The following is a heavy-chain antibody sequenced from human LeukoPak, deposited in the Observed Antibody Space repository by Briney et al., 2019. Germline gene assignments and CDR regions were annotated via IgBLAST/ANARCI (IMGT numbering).Heavy chain of an antibody. D-gene: IGHD3-22*01. CDR3: ASPRGGSYYYDSSGHYPPFDY. CDR1: GGSFSGYY. CDR2: IYYSGST. Sequence: SETLSLTCAVYGGSFSGYYWSWIRQPPGKGLEWIGSIYYSGSTYYNPSLKSRVTISVDTSKNQFSLKLSSVTAADTAVYYCASPRGGSYYYDSSGHYPPFDYWGQGTLVTVSS. V-gene: IGHV4-34*01. J-gene: IGHJ4*02.